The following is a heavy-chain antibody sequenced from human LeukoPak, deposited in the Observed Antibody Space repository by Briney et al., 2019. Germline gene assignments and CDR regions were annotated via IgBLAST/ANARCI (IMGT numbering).Heavy chain of an antibody. J-gene: IGHJ4*02. CDR1: GFTLSDYY. D-gene: IGHD3-22*01. CDR3: ARGIHSYDSSGIGY. CDR2: ITKSGSTI. V-gene: IGHV3-11*04. Sequence: SGGSLRLSCAASGFTLSDYYMSWIRQAPGKGLEWASYITKSGSTIYYADSVKGRFTISRDNAKKSLYLQMNSLRAEDTAVYYCARGIHSYDSSGIGYWGQGTQVTVSS.